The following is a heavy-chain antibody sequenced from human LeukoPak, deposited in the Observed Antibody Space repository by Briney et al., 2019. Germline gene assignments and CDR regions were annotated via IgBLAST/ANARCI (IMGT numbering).Heavy chain of an antibody. D-gene: IGHD3-22*01. V-gene: IGHV3-48*02. Sequence: QPGGSLRLSSAASGFTFSSYSMNWVRQAPGKGLEWVSYISSSSSTIYYADSVKGRFTISRDNAKNSLYLQMNSLRDEDTAVYYCASVYYDSSGYFDAFDIWGQGTMVTDSS. J-gene: IGHJ3*02. CDR1: GFTFSSYS. CDR2: ISSSSSTI. CDR3: ASVYYDSSGYFDAFDI.